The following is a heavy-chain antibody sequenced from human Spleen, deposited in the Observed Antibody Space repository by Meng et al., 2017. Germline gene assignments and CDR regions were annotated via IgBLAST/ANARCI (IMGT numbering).Heavy chain of an antibody. J-gene: IGHJ3*02. CDR3: ARGGNEAFDI. D-gene: IGHD1-26*01. Sequence: GESLKISCVASGFTFSSYGMHWVRQAPGKGLEWVAVIWYDGSNKYYADSVKGRFTISRDNSKNTLYLQMNSLRAEDTAVYYCARGGNEAFDIWGHGTLVTVSS. CDR2: IWYDGSNK. CDR1: GFTFSSYG. V-gene: IGHV3-33*01.